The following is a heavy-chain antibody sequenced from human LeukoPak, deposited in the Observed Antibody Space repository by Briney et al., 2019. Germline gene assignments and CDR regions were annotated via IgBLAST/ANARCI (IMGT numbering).Heavy chain of an antibody. CDR1: GGPISSSSYY. V-gene: IGHV4-39*02. Sequence: SSETLSLTCTVSGGPISSSSYYWGWLRQPPGKGLEWIGSISYSGSTYYTPSLKSRVSISVDTSKNQVSLQLTSVTAADTAVYYCAREASGIWGQGTMVTVSS. J-gene: IGHJ3*02. CDR2: ISYSGST. CDR3: AREASGI.